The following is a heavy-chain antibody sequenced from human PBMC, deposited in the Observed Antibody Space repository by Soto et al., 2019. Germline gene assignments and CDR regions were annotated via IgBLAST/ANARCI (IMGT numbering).Heavy chain of an antibody. J-gene: IGHJ6*02. Sequence: QVRLEESGPGLVKPSETLSLICSVSGGSVNTADYFWGWIRHHPENGLEWIGYIYYSGSTRYNPYFKTRATLTIDTSKNQCSLRLNSVTVADTAVYVCAGDADYGGSRGGMDVWGRGTTVTVSS. CDR1: GGSVNTADYF. CDR3: AGDADYGGSRGGMDV. V-gene: IGHV4-31*03. CDR2: IYYSGST. D-gene: IGHD4-17*01.